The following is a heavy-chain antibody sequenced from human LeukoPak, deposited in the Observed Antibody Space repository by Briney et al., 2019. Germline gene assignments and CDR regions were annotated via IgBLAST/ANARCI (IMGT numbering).Heavy chain of an antibody. CDR1: GFTFRSYW. J-gene: IGHJ4*02. Sequence: GGSLRLSCAASGFTFRSYWMTWVRQAPGKGLEWVANIKQDGGEKDYVDSVKGRFSISRDNVKNSLYLQMNSLRAEDTAVYYCARALCIAAHFDFWGQGTLVTVSS. CDR2: IKQDGGEK. V-gene: IGHV3-7*05. D-gene: IGHD6-6*01. CDR3: ARALCIAAHFDF.